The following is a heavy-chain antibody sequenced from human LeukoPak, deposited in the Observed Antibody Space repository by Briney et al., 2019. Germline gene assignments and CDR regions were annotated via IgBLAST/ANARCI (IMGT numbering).Heavy chain of an antibody. CDR3: ARGDSPYTNFGVIIMAGFDY. J-gene: IGHJ4*02. CDR2: ISRSGDTI. D-gene: IGHD3-3*01. CDR1: GLTFSVHY. Sequence: GGSLRLSCAATGLTFSVHYMAWIRQAPGKGLEWVSFISRSGDTIKYADSVKGRLTISRDNAKNSLYLQMNSLRVEDTAVYYCARGDSPYTNFGVIIMAGFDYWGQGTLVTVSS. V-gene: IGHV3-11*04.